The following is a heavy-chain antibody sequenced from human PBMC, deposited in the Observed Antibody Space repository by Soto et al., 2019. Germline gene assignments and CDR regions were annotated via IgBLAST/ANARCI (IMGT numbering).Heavy chain of an antibody. J-gene: IGHJ5*02. CDR3: ARGTRYCSGGSCYSGWFDP. CDR2: INPNSGGT. Sequence: ASVKVSCKASGYTFTGYYMHWVRQAPGQGLEWMGWINPNSGGTNYAQKFQGWVTMTRDTSISTAYMELSRLRSDDTAVYYCARGTRYCSGGSCYSGWFDPWGQGTLVTVSS. V-gene: IGHV1-2*04. D-gene: IGHD2-15*01. CDR1: GYTFTGYY.